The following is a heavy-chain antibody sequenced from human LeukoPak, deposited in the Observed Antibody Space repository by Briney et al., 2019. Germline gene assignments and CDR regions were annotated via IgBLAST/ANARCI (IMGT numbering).Heavy chain of an antibody. J-gene: IGHJ2*01. CDR1: GGSISSYY. CDR2: IYDSGST. V-gene: IGHV4-59*01. CDR3: ARESYGGNSDFDL. D-gene: IGHD4-23*01. Sequence: SETLSLTCTVSGGSISSYYWSWIRQPPGKGLEWIGYIYDSGSTNYNPSLKSRVTISVDASKNQFSPKLSSVTAADTAVYYCARESYGGNSDFDLWGRGTLVTVSS.